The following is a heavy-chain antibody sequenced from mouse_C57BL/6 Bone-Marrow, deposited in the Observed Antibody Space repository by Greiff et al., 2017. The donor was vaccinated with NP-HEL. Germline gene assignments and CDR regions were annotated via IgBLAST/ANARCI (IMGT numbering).Heavy chain of an antibody. CDR2: IHPNSGST. CDR3: ARGGDYYGSSLYYFDY. CDR1: GYTFTSYW. J-gene: IGHJ2*01. V-gene: IGHV1-64*01. Sequence: QVQLQQPGAELVKPGASVKLSCKASGYTFTSYWMHWVKQRPGQGLEWIGMIHPNSGSTNYHEKFKSKATLTVDKSSSTAYMQLSSLTSEDSAVYYCARGGDYYGSSLYYFDYWGQGTTLTVSS. D-gene: IGHD1-1*01.